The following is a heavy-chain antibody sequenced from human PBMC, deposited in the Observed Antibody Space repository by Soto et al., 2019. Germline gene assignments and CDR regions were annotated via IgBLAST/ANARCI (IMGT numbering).Heavy chain of an antibody. CDR1: GGSISIGGYS. Sequence: SETLSVTCAFSGGSISIGGYSWSGVRQPPGKGPEWIGYIYHSGNTYYNPSLKSRVTISVGRSKNQFSLKLSSVTAADTAVYYCARCCHYDSSGYSYTNWFDPWGQGTMVTVSS. D-gene: IGHD3-22*01. CDR2: IYHSGNT. CDR3: ARCCHYDSSGYSYTNWFDP. V-gene: IGHV4-30-2*01. J-gene: IGHJ5*02.